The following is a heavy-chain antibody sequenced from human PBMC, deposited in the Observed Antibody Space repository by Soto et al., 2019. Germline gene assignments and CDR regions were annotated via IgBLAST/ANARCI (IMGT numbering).Heavy chain of an antibody. J-gene: IGHJ4*02. D-gene: IGHD5-12*01. CDR1: EFSISPYW. CDR2: IKEDGSAA. V-gene: IGHV3-7*03. Sequence: LGGSLRLSCVASEFSISPYWMSWVRQAPGKGLEWVANIKEDGSAARYVDSARDRFLISRDNTKNSLYLQMTNLRAEDTAIYYCVSDGDVCSGSDCFRHLKHWGRGTRVTVSS. CDR3: VSDGDVCSGSDCFRHLKH.